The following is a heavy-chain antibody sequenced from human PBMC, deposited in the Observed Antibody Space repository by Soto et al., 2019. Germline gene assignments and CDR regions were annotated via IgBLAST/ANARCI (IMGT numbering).Heavy chain of an antibody. Sequence: ASVTVSCKASGYTFTSYGISWVRQAPGQGLEWMGWISAYNGNTNYAQKLQGRVTMTTDTSTSTAYMELRSLRSDDTAVYYCARDGPALRITMVRGVILYYYYGMDVWGQGTTVTVSS. D-gene: IGHD3-10*01. V-gene: IGHV1-18*04. CDR1: GYTFTSYG. CDR2: ISAYNGNT. J-gene: IGHJ6*02. CDR3: ARDGPALRITMVRGVILYYYYGMDV.